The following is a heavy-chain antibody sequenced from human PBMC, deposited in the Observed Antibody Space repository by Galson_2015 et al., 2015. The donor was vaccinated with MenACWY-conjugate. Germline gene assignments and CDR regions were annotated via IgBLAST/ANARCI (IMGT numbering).Heavy chain of an antibody. J-gene: IGHJ3*01. D-gene: IGHD3-10*01. V-gene: IGHV3-30*03. Sequence: SLRLSCAASRFTFSTYGMHWVRQAPGMGLEWVATISHSGINQYYAGSVKGRFTISRDNSNTTMPLQMSSLRAEDTAIYFCARAADGAMVLPVDVFDLWGQGTMVTVSA. CDR1: RFTFSTYG. CDR3: ARAADGAMVLPVDVFDL. CDR2: ISHSGINQ.